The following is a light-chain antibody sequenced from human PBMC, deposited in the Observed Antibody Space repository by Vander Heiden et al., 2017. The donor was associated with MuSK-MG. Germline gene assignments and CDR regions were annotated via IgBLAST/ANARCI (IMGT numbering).Light chain of an antibody. Sequence: NFMLTQPHSVSESPGKTVTISCTRSSGGIASGYVQWFQQRPGSAPTTVICENNQRPSGVPDRFSGSIDSSSNSASLTISRLKTEDEADYYCQSYHSRDYVVFGGGTKLTVL. CDR3: QSYHSRDYVV. J-gene: IGLJ2*01. CDR1: SGGIASGY. CDR2: ENN. V-gene: IGLV6-57*03.